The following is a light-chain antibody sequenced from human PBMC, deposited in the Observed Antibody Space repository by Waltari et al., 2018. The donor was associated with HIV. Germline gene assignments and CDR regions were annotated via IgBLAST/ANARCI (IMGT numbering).Light chain of an antibody. CDR3: CSYTSGSTHV. Sequence: QSALTQPASLSGSPGQSITISCSGFRSDIGDYNNVSWYQQYQGKVPKLIIYDVKYRPSGVSNRFSGSKSDSAAFLNISGLQTEDEAVYHCCSYTSGSTHVFGTGTEVTVL. CDR2: DVK. V-gene: IGLV2-14*03. J-gene: IGLJ1*01. CDR1: RSDIGDYNN.